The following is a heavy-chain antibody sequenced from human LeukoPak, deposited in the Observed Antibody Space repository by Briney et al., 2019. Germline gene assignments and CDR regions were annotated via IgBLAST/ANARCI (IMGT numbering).Heavy chain of an antibody. Sequence: PSETLXLTCTVSGGSISSGDYYWSWIRQPPGKGREWIGYIYYSGSTYYNPSLKRRVTISVDTSKNQFCLKVSSVTAADTAVYYCARVGREYSSSSGVDYWGQGTLVTVSS. J-gene: IGHJ4*02. D-gene: IGHD6-6*01. CDR1: GGSISSGDYY. CDR3: ARVGREYSSSSGVDY. V-gene: IGHV4-30-4*08. CDR2: IYYSGST.